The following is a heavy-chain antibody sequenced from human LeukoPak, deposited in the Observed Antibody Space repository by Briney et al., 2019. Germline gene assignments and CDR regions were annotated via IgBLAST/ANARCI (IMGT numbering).Heavy chain of an antibody. CDR2: IYPGDSDT. V-gene: IGHV5-51*01. D-gene: IGHD1-26*01. J-gene: IGHJ4*02. Sequence: GESLKISCKGSGYSFTSYWIGWVRQMPGKGLEWMGIIYPGDSDTRYSPSFQGQVTISADKSISTAYLQWSSLKASDTAMYYGARTPSGSYRRGYFDYWGQGTLVTVSS. CDR3: ARTPSGSYRRGYFDY. CDR1: GYSFTSYW.